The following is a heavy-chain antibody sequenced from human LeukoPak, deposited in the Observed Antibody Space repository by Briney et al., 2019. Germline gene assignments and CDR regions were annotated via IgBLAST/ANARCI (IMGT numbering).Heavy chain of an antibody. J-gene: IGHJ5*02. Sequence: SQTLSLTCTVSGGSISSGSYYWSWIRQPAGKGLEWIGRIYTSGSTNYNPSLKIRVTISVDTSKNQFSLKLSSVTAADTAVYYCARGLVVPAAISWFDPWGQGTLVTVSS. CDR2: IYTSGST. D-gene: IGHD2-2*02. CDR1: GGSISSGSYY. V-gene: IGHV4-61*02. CDR3: ARGLVVPAAISWFDP.